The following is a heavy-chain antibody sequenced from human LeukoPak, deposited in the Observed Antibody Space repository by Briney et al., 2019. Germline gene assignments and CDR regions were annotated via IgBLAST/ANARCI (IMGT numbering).Heavy chain of an antibody. V-gene: IGHV4-38-2*02. J-gene: IGHJ3*02. CDR2: NYHSGST. CDR3: ARISLAYCSSTSCYGFDI. CDR1: GYSISSGYY. D-gene: IGHD2-2*01. Sequence: SETLSLTCTVSGYSISSGYYWGWIRQPPGKGLEWIGSNYHSGSTYYNPSLKSRVSISVDTSKNQFSLKLSSVTAADTAVYYCARISLAYCSSTSCYGFDIWGRGTMVTVSS.